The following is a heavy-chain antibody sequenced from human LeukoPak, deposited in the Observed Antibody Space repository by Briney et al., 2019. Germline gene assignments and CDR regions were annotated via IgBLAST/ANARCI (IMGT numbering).Heavy chain of an antibody. V-gene: IGHV4-59*12. D-gene: IGHD3-3*01. J-gene: IGHJ6*02. CDR1: GGSINRYY. CDR3: ARGGRGLRFLEWLPRNYYYGMDV. Sequence: PSETLSLTCTVSGGSINRYYWSWIRQPPGKGLEWIGYIYYSGSTNYNPSLKSRVSISVDTSKNQFSLKLSSVTAADTAVYYCARGGRGLRFLEWLPRNYYYGMDVWGQGTTVTVSS. CDR2: IYYSGST.